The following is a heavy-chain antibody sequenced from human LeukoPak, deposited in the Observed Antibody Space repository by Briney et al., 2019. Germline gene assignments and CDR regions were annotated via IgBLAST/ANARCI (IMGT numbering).Heavy chain of an antibody. J-gene: IGHJ3*02. Sequence: GGSLRLSCAASGFTFSSDSMNWVRQAPGKGLEWISFISISSSYIYYADSVKGRFTISRDNSKNTLYLQMNSLRAEDTAVYYCARGHGVVPASDDPFDIWGQGTMVTVSS. CDR2: ISISSSYI. CDR3: ARGHGVVPASDDPFDI. V-gene: IGHV3-21*01. CDR1: GFTFSSDS. D-gene: IGHD2-2*01.